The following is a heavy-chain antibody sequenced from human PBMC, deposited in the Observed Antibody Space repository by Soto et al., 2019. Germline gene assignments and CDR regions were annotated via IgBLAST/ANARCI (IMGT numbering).Heavy chain of an antibody. Sequence: GGSLRLSCEASGFTFSSYAMSWVRQAPGKGLEWVSGISGSGGSTYYADSVKGRFTISGDNSKNTLHLQMNSLRAEDTAVYYCAKRTPEDCFDYWGQGTLVTVSS. J-gene: IGHJ4*02. V-gene: IGHV3-23*01. CDR2: ISGSGGST. CDR3: AKRTPEDCFDY. CDR1: GFTFSSYA.